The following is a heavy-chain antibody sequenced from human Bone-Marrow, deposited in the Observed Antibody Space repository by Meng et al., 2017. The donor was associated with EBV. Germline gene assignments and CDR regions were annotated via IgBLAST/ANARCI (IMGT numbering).Heavy chain of an antibody. J-gene: IGHJ4*02. D-gene: IGHD1-26*01. CDR1: GASVSRGSYY. V-gene: IGHV4-61*01. Sequence: VQLQESGPGLVKPSETLPATCPFSGASVSRGSYYWNWIRQPPGKGLEWIGYIYYNGNTNYNPSLKSRVTISVDTSKNQFSLKLSSVTAADTAVYYCASTSGNLIYSDYWGQGTLVTVSS. CDR2: IYYNGNT. CDR3: ASTSGNLIYSDY.